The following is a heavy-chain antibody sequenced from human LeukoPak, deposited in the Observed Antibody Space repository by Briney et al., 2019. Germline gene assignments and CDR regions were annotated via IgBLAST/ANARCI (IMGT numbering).Heavy chain of an antibody. J-gene: IGHJ5*01. V-gene: IGHV3-7*01. D-gene: IGHD6-13*01. Sequence: GGSLRLSCAASEFTFSTYLMTWVRQAPGKGLEWVANIKQDGSEKYYADSVRGRFTIPRDDGKKSLYLQMNSLRVEDTAVYYCAGERPSSSWYDFWGQGTLVTVSS. CDR2: IKQDGSEK. CDR1: EFTFSTYL. CDR3: AGERPSSSWYDF.